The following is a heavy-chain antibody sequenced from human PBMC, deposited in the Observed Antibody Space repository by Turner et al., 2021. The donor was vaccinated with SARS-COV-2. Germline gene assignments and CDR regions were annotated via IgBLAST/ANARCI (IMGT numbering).Heavy chain of an antibody. D-gene: IGHD3-22*01. CDR3: AKDLAAYYDSSGYYSYYYGVDV. Sequence: EVHLLESGGGLVQPGGSLRLSCAASGFTFSLSAMTWFRQTPGKGLQWVSSISGNGDSTYYADSVKGRFTISRDNSKNTLYLQMHSLRAEDTAVYYCAKDLAAYYDSSGYYSYYYGVDVWGQGTTVTVSS. CDR2: ISGNGDST. CDR1: GFTFSLSA. V-gene: IGHV3-23*01. J-gene: IGHJ6*02.